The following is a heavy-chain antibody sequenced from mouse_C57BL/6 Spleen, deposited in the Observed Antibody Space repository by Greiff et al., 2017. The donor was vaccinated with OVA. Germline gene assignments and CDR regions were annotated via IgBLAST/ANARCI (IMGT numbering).Heavy chain of an antibody. CDR3: TRPGGSSLGYFDV. J-gene: IGHJ1*03. V-gene: IGHV1-15*01. CDR2: IDPETGGT. D-gene: IGHD1-1*01. Sequence: QVQLKESGAELVRPGASVTLSCKASGYTFTDYELHWVKQTPVHGLEWIGAIDPETGGTAYNQKFKGKATLTADKSSSTAYMERRSLTSEDSAVYYCTRPGGSSLGYFDVWGTGTTVTVSS. CDR1: GYTFTDYE.